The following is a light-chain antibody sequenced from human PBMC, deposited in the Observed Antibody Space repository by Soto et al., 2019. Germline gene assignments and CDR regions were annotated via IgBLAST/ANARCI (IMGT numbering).Light chain of an antibody. CDR2: RTS. CDR3: QQYNNWPGTT. CDR1: QSISSN. V-gene: IGKV3-15*01. Sequence: EIVMTQSPATLSVSPGERATLSCRASQSISSNLAWYQQKPGQTPRLLMFRTSTRATGSPARFSGSGSGTEFTLTISSLQSEDFGVYYCQQYNNWPGTTFGRGTKVEIK. J-gene: IGKJ4*01.